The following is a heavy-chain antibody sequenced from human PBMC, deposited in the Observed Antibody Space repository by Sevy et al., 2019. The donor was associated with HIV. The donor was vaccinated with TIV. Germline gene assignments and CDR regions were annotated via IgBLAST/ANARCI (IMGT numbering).Heavy chain of an antibody. V-gene: IGHV4-59*01. J-gene: IGHJ6*02. CDR2: IYYSGST. CDR3: ARGGCSSTSCYSDDYYYYYGMDV. Sequence: SETLSLTCTVSGGSISSYYWSWIRQPPGKGLEWIGYIYYSGSTNYNPSLKSRDTISVDTSKNQFSLKLSSVTAADTAVYYCARGGCSSTSCYSDDYYYYYGMDVWGQGTTVTVSS. D-gene: IGHD2-2*01. CDR1: GGSISSYY.